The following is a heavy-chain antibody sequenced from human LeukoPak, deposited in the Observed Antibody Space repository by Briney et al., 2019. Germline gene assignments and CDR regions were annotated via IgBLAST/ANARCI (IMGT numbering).Heavy chain of an antibody. J-gene: IGHJ4*02. CDR1: EFTFSNYW. V-gene: IGHV3-7*03. Sequence: GGSLRLSCAASEFTFSNYWMSWVRQAPGKGLEWVANINQDGSKKYYVDSVKGRFAISRDNSKNSLYLQMNSLRTEDTALYYCAKEGPGIAVAGLDYWGQGTLVTVSS. CDR3: AKEGPGIAVAGLDY. D-gene: IGHD6-19*01. CDR2: INQDGSKK.